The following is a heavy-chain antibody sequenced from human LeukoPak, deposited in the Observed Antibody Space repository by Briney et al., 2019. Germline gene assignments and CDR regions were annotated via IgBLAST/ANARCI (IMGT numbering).Heavy chain of an antibody. Sequence: GGSLRLSCAASGFTFSSYAMHWVRQAPGKGLEWVAVISHDGSNKYYADSVKSRFTISRDNSKNTLYLQMNGLRAEDTAVYYCIAAALFDYWGQGTLVTVSS. CDR2: ISHDGSNK. V-gene: IGHV3-30-3*01. D-gene: IGHD6-13*01. CDR3: IAAALFDY. J-gene: IGHJ4*02. CDR1: GFTFSSYA.